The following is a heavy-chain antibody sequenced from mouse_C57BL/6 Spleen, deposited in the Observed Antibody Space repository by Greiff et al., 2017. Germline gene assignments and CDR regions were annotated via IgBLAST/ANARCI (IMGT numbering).Heavy chain of an antibody. CDR3: TGGNWDEDFDY. D-gene: IGHD4-1*01. J-gene: IGHJ2*01. CDR2: IRLKSDNYAT. CDR1: GFTFSNYW. V-gene: IGHV6-3*01. Sequence: EVHLVESGGGLVQPGGSMKLSCVASGFTFSNYWMNWVRQSPEKGLEWVAQIRLKSDNYATHYAESVKGRFTISRDDSKSSVYLQMNNLRAEDTGIYYCTGGNWDEDFDYWGQGTTLTVSS.